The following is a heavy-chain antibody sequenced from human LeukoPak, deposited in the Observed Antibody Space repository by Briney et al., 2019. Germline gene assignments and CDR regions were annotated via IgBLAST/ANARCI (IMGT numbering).Heavy chain of an antibody. CDR3: ARDSLHYYGSGSLDY. V-gene: IGHV1-46*01. CDR1: GYTFTSYY. J-gene: IGHJ4*02. Sequence: ASVKVSCKASGYTFTSYYMHWVRQAPGQGLEWMGIINPSGGSTSYAQKFQGRVTMTRDMSTSTVYMELSSLRSEDTAVYYCARDSLHYYGSGSLDYWGQGTLVTVSS. CDR2: INPSGGST. D-gene: IGHD3-10*01.